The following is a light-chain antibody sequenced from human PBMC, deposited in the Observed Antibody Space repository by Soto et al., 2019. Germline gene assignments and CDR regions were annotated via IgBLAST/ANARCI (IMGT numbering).Light chain of an antibody. Sequence: QSALTQPASVSGSPGQSITISCTGTSRDVGSYNLVSWYQQHPGKAPKLMISEGTKRPSGVSNRFSGSKSGNTASLTISGLQAEDEADYYCSSYAGSSTLLFGGGTKLTVL. CDR1: SRDVGSYNL. CDR2: EGT. J-gene: IGLJ2*01. CDR3: SSYAGSSTLL. V-gene: IGLV2-23*01.